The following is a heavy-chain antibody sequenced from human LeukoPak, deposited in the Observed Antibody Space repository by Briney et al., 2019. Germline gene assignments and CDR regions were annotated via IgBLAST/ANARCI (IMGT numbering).Heavy chain of an antibody. CDR2: IYSGGST. Sequence: PGGSLRLSCAASGFTVSSNYMSWVRQAPGNGLEWVSVIYSGGSTYYADSVKGRFTISRHNSKNTLYLQMNSLRAEDTAVYYCARVAVAGNFDYWGQGTLVTVSS. V-gene: IGHV3-53*04. CDR1: GFTVSSNY. J-gene: IGHJ4*02. D-gene: IGHD6-19*01. CDR3: ARVAVAGNFDY.